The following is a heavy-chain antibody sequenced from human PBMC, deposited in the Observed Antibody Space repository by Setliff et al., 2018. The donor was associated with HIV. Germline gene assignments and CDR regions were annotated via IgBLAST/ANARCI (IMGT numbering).Heavy chain of an antibody. CDR1: GYSISSGYY. V-gene: IGHV4-38-2*02. J-gene: IGHJ4*02. CDR2: IYHSGST. Sequence: SETLSLTCTVSGYSISSGYYWGWIRQPPGKGLEWIGSIYHSGSTYYNPSLKSRVTISVDTSKNQFSLKLSSVTAADTAVYYCVRGPQWLVQKGRVYYFDYWGQGALVTVSS. D-gene: IGHD6-19*01. CDR3: VRGPQWLVQKGRVYYFDY.